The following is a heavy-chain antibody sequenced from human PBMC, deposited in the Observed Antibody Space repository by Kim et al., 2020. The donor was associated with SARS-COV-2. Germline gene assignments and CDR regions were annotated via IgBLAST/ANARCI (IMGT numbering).Heavy chain of an antibody. J-gene: IGHJ5*02. D-gene: IGHD3-22*01. V-gene: IGHV3-66*02. CDR2: IYSGGST. CDR1: GFTVSSNY. CDR3: ARVQYYNDSSGSLWFDP. Sequence: GGSLRLSCAASGFTVSSNYMSWVRQAPGKGLEWVSVIYSGGSTYYADSVKGRFIIIRDNNKNTLFLQMNSLRAEDKTVYYCARVQYYNDSSGSLWFDPWGQGALVTVSS.